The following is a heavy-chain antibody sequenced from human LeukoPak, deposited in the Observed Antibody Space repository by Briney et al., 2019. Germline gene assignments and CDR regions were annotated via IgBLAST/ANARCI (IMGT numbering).Heavy chain of an antibody. CDR1: GGTFSSYA. D-gene: IGHD3-3*01. CDR2: IIPIFGTA. V-gene: IGHV1-69*05. Sequence: GASVKVSCKASGGTFSSYAISWVRQAPGQGLEWMGGIIPIFGTANYAQKFQGRVTITTDESTSTAYMELSSLRSEDTAVYYCARGAYYDFWSGYPAQGGYYYMDVWGKGTTVTVPS. J-gene: IGHJ6*03. CDR3: ARGAYYDFWSGYPAQGGYYYMDV.